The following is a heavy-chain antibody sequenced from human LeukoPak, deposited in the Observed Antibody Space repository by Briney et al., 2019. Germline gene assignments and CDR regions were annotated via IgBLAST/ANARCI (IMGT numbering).Heavy chain of an antibody. CDR2: VYYSGST. D-gene: IGHD3-22*01. Sequence: SETLSLTCTVSGGSISNYYWTWIRQPPGKGLEWIGYVYYSGSTNYNPSLKSRVTISVDTSKNQFSLKLSSVTAADTAVYYCARQSSGYYLTWGQGTLVTVSS. CDR3: ARQSSGYYLT. J-gene: IGHJ5*02. CDR1: GGSISNYY. V-gene: IGHV4-59*01.